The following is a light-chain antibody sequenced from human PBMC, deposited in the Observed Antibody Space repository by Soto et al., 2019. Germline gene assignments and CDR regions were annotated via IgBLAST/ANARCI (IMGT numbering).Light chain of an antibody. J-gene: IGLJ3*02. Sequence: QSALTQPPSVSGSPGQSVTISCTGTSSDVGTYDRVSWYQQPPGTAPKVMIYDVSSRPSGVPDRFSGSKSGNTASLTISGLQAEDEADYFCLSYTSSRTGVFGGGTQLTVL. CDR1: SSDVGTYDR. V-gene: IGLV2-18*02. CDR2: DVS. CDR3: LSYTSSRTGV.